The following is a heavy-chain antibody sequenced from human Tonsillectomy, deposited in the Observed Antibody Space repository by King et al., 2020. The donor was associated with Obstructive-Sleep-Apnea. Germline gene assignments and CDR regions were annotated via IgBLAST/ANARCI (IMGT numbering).Heavy chain of an antibody. V-gene: IGHV3-7*01. CDR2: LKQNGNEN. D-gene: IGHD3-10*01. Sequence: VQLVESGGALVHRGGSLRLSCAASGFTFSNYWMNWVRQAPGKGREGVADLKQNGNENYYADSVKGRFTFARDNAKNSLYLQMDRLRAEDTAVYYCVREDYRGSGSSYFDYWGQGTLVTVSS. CDR1: GFTFSNYW. J-gene: IGHJ4*02. CDR3: VREDYRGSGSSYFDY.